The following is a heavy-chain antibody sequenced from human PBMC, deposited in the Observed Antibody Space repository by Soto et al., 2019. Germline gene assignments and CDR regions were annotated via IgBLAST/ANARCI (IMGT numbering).Heavy chain of an antibody. D-gene: IGHD6-13*01. CDR2: IYLDDDK. J-gene: IGHJ4*02. V-gene: IGHV2-5*02. Sequence: QITLKASGPTLVKPTQTLTLTCTFSGFSLSTSGVGVGWIRQPPGQALGLLALIYLDDDKRSSPSLKSRSTSTKDTSKIQVVLTMTNMDPVDTATDYCAHTVVVGSSSWNVPYWGQGTLVTVSS. CDR1: GFSLSTSGVG. CDR3: AHTVVVGSSSWNVPY.